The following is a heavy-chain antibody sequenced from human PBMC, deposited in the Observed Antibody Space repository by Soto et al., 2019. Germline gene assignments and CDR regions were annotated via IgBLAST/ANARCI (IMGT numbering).Heavy chain of an antibody. V-gene: IGHV1-8*01. Sequence: ASVKVSCKASGYTFTSYDINWVRQATGQGLEWMGWMNPNSGNTGYAQKFQGRVTMTRNTSISTAYMELSSLRSEDTAVYYCAGGYSSSWDYYYGMDVWGQGTTVTVSS. CDR3: AGGYSSSWDYYYGMDV. J-gene: IGHJ6*02. CDR2: MNPNSGNT. D-gene: IGHD6-13*01. CDR1: GYTFTSYD.